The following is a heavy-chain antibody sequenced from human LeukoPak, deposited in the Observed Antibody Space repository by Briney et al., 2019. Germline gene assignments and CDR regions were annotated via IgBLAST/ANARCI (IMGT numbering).Heavy chain of an antibody. CDR3: ASSEPRLLWFGELSPVRY. Sequence: SETLSLTCAVYGGSFSGYYWSWIRQPPGKGLEWIGEINHSGSANYNPSLKSRVTISVDTSKNQFSLKLSSVTAADTAVYYCASSEPRLLWFGELSPVRYWGQGTLVTVSS. J-gene: IGHJ4*02. CDR1: GGSFSGYY. CDR2: INHSGSA. V-gene: IGHV4-34*01. D-gene: IGHD3-10*01.